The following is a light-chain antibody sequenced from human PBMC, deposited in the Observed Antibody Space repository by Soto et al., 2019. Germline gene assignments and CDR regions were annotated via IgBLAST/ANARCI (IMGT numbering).Light chain of an antibody. CDR2: DVS. J-gene: IGLJ2*01. CDR1: SSDIGGYNY. CDR3: TSYTSTSIVV. V-gene: IGLV2-14*01. Sequence: QSALTQPASVSGSPGQSITISCTGTSSDIGGYNYVSWYQQYLGKAPKLMIYDVSNRPSGVSNRFSASKSGNTASLTISGLQAEDEADYYCTSYTSTSIVVFGGGTKVTVL.